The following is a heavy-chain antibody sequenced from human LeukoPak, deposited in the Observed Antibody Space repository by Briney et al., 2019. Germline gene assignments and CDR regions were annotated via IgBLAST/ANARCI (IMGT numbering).Heavy chain of an antibody. CDR2: ISSAGAT. V-gene: IGHV3-66*01. Sequence: PGGSLRLSCAASGFIVNRNYMSWARQAPGKGLEWVSIISSAGATHYTDSVKGRFTISRDNSKNTLYLQMNSLRAEDTAVYFCATRGLPGYYYGMDVWGQGTTVTVSS. CDR1: GFIVNRNY. J-gene: IGHJ6*02. CDR3: ATRGLPGYYYGMDV. D-gene: IGHD2-15*01.